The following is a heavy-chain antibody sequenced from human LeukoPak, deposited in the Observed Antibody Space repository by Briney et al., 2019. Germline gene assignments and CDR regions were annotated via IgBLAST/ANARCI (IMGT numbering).Heavy chain of an antibody. V-gene: IGHV3-53*01. D-gene: IGHD3-22*01. J-gene: IGHJ4*02. Sequence: GGSLRLSCAASGFTVSSNFMSWVRQAPGKGLEWVSVIYSSGNTYYADSVKGRFTISRDKSKNTLYLQMNSLRAEDTAVYYCAKVLFRDNSGPKTAGVDYWGQGTLVTVSS. CDR3: AKVLFRDNSGPKTAGVDY. CDR1: GFTVSSNF. CDR2: IYSSGNT.